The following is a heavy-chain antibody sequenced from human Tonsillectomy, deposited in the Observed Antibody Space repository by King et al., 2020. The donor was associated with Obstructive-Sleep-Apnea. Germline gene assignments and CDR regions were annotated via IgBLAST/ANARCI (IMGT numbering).Heavy chain of an antibody. Sequence: QLQESGPGLVKPSQTLSLTCTVSGASISSGHYYWTWIRQPPGKGLEWIGDIYYTGSTYYNPSLKSRVTISVDTSKSQFSLRLSSVTAADTAVYYCARISDQLLSWVDNWGQGTLVTVSS. V-gene: IGHV4-30-4*01. CDR2: IYYTGST. CDR1: GASISSGHYY. D-gene: IGHD2-2*01. J-gene: IGHJ4*02. CDR3: ARISDQLLSWVDN.